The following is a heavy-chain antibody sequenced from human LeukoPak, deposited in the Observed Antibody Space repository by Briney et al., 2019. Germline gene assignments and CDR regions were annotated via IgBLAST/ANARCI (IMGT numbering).Heavy chain of an antibody. D-gene: IGHD3-10*01. J-gene: IGHJ5*02. Sequence: SETLSLTCAVSGYSISSGYYWGWIRQPPGKGLEWIGSIYHSGSTYYNPSLKSRVTISVDTSKNQFSLKLSSVTAADTAVYYCAGQVITMVRGVISASWFDPWGQGTLVTVSS. CDR2: IYHSGST. V-gene: IGHV4-38-2*01. CDR3: AGQVITMVRGVISASWFDP. CDR1: GYSISSGYY.